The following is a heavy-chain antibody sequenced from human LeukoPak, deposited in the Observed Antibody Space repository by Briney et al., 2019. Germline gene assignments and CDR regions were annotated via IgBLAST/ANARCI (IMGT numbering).Heavy chain of an antibody. V-gene: IGHV3-48*01. D-gene: IGHD3-22*01. CDR3: ARANYYDSSGHFDY. J-gene: IGHJ4*02. CDR2: ISSSSSTI. Sequence: GGSLRLSCAASGFTFSSYSMNWVRQAPGKGLEWVSYISSSSSTIYYADSVKGRFTISRDNAKNSLYLQMNSLRAEDTAVYYCARANYYDSSGHFDYWGQGTLVTVSS. CDR1: GFTFSSYS.